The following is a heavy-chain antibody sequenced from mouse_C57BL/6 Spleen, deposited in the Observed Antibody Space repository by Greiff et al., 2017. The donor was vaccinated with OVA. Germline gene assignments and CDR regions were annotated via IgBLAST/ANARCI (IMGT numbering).Heavy chain of an antibody. CDR3: ARGKDYYDYYPYYCDY. J-gene: IGHJ2*01. D-gene: IGHD2-4*01. CDR2: IYPGRGST. V-gene: IGHV1-55*01. Sequence: QVQLQQSGAELVKPGASVKMSCKASGYTFTSYWITWVKQRPGQGLEWIGDIYPGRGSTNYNEKFKSKTTLTVDTSSSTAYMQLSSLTSEDSAVYYCARGKDYYDYYPYYCDYWGQGTTLTVSS. CDR1: GYTFTSYW.